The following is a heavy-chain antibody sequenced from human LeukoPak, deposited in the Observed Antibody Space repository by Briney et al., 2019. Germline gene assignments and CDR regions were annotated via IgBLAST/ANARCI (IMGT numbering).Heavy chain of an antibody. CDR1: GGSISSYS. CDR2: IYYSGST. Sequence: SETLSLTCTVSGGSISSYSWSWSRQPPGKGLEWVGYIYYSGSTNYNPSLKSRVTISVDTSKNQFSLKPSSVTAADTAVYYCARGIGGWYRRTANFDYWGQGTLVTVSS. CDR3: ARGIGGWYRRTANFDY. D-gene: IGHD6-19*01. J-gene: IGHJ4*02. V-gene: IGHV4-59*01.